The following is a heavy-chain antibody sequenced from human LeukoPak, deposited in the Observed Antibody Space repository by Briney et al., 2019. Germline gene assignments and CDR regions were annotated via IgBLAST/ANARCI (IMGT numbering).Heavy chain of an antibody. Sequence: SETLSLTCTVSGGSISSYYWSWIRQPPGKGLEWIGYMSYSGTSSYNPSLKSRVTGFVDTSKNQVSLRLSSVTAADTAVYYCARHGTISSESYFDYWGQGALVTVSS. D-gene: IGHD1-14*01. CDR3: ARHGTISSESYFDY. J-gene: IGHJ4*02. CDR1: GGSISSYY. CDR2: MSYSGTS. V-gene: IGHV4-59*08.